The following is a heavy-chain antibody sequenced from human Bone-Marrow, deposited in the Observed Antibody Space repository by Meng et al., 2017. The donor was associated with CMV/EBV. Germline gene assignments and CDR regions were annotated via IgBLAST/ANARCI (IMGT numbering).Heavy chain of an antibody. D-gene: IGHD6-6*01. Sequence: FTFSSYAMSWVRQAPGKGLEWVSAISGSGGSTYYADSVKGRFTISRDNSKNTLYLQMNSLRAEDTAVYYCAKDVRDYSSSSDCWFDPWGQGTLVTVSS. CDR3: AKDVRDYSSSSDCWFDP. CDR2: ISGSGGST. V-gene: IGHV3-23*01. J-gene: IGHJ5*02. CDR1: FTFSSYA.